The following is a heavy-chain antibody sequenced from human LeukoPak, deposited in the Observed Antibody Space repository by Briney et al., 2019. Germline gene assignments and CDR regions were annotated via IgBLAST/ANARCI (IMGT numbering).Heavy chain of an antibody. CDR1: GFTFDDYA. J-gene: IGHJ3*02. CDR2: ISWDGGIS. CDR3: IKDLRLDLHFDTFDI. Sequence: PGRSLRLSCAASGFTFDDYAMHWVRQTPGKGLEWVSSISWDGGISVYADSVKGRFTISRDNAKSSLYLEMSALTPEDTASYFCIKDLRLDLHFDTFDIWGQGTMVTVSS. D-gene: IGHD1-7*01. V-gene: IGHV3-9*01.